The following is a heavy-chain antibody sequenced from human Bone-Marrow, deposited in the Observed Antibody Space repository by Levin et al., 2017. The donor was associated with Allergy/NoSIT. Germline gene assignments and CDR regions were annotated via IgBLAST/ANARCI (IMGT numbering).Heavy chain of an antibody. V-gene: IGHV3-66*01. Sequence: PGGSLRLSCAASGFTVSSNYMSWVRQAPGQGLEWVSIIYSGGSTYYADSVKGRFTISRDNSKNTLYLQMNSLRAEETAVYYCARAPARQYVSGMDGWGQGTTVTVSS. CDR3: ARAPARQYVSGMDG. CDR2: IYSGGST. D-gene: IGHD6-6*01. CDR1: GFTVSSNY. J-gene: IGHJ6*02.